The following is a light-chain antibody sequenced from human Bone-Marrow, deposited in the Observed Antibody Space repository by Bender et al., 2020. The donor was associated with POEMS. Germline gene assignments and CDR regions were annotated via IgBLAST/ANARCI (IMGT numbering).Light chain of an antibody. CDR1: SSDVGNYNL. CDR2: EVT. J-gene: IGLJ2*01. Sequence: QSVLTQPPSVSGSPGQSITISCTGTSSDVGNYNLVSWYQQHPGKAPKLLIYEVTKRPSGVSIRFSGSKSGNTASLTITGLRAEDEADYYCQSYDSGLSGSIFGGGTKLTVL. V-gene: IGLV2-23*02. CDR3: QSYDSGLSGSI.